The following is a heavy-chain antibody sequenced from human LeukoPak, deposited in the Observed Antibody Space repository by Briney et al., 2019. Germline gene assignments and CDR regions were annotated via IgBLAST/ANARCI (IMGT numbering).Heavy chain of an antibody. CDR2: ISGSGGST. D-gene: IGHD2-15*01. Sequence: GSLRLSCAASGFTFSSYAMSWVRQAPGKGLEWVSAISGSGGSTYYADSVKGRFTISRDNSKNTLYLQMNSLRAEDTAVYYCAKLGPKGYSPFDAFDIWGQGTMVTVSS. J-gene: IGHJ3*02. CDR3: AKLGPKGYSPFDAFDI. CDR1: GFTFSSYA. V-gene: IGHV3-23*01.